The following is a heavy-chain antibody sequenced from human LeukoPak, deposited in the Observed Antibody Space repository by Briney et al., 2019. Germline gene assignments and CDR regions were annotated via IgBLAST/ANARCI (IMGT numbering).Heavy chain of an antibody. J-gene: IGHJ6*03. CDR2: IDYSGST. CDR1: GGSISSYY. V-gene: IGHV4-59*08. CDR3: ARAESYYYYYMDV. Sequence: SETLSLTCTVSGGSISSYYWSWIRQPPGKGLEWIGYIDYSGSTNYNPSLKSRVTISVDTSKNQFSLKLSSVTAADTAVYYCARAESYYYYYMDVWGKGTTVTISS.